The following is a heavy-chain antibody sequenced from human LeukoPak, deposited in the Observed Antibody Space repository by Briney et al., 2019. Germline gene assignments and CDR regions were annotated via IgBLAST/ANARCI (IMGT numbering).Heavy chain of an antibody. Sequence: PGGYLRLSCAASGFTFSSYEMNWVRQAPGKGLEGVSYISSSGSTIYYADSVKGRFTISRDNAKNSLYLQMKSLRAEDTAVYYCAGTLGFPNAFDIWGQGTMVTVSS. CDR1: GFTFSSYE. CDR2: ISSSGSTI. CDR3: AGTLGFPNAFDI. J-gene: IGHJ3*02. V-gene: IGHV3-48*03.